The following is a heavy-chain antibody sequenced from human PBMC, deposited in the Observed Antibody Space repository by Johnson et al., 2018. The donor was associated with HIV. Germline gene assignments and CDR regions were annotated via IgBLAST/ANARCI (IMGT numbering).Heavy chain of an antibody. D-gene: IGHD1-26*01. Sequence: VQLVESGGGVVRPGGSLRLSCAASGFTFDDYGMSWVRQAPGKGLEWVAVISYDGSNKYYADSVKGRFTISRDNSKNTLYLQMNSLRAEDTAVYYCARVMGATQVMGAFDIWGQGTMVTVSS. CDR2: ISYDGSNK. CDR1: GFTFDDYG. CDR3: ARVMGATQVMGAFDI. V-gene: IGHV3-30*03. J-gene: IGHJ3*02.